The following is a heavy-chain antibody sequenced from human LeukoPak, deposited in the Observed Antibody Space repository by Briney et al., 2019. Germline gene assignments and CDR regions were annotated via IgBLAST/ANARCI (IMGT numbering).Heavy chain of an antibody. D-gene: IGHD3-9*01. CDR2: IYHSGST. CDR3: ARHVLRYFDWLFGPVDAFDI. CDR1: GYSNSSGYY. Sequence: SETLSLTCAVSGYSNSSGYYWGWIRQPPGKGLEWIGSIYHSGSTYYNPSLKSRVTISVDTSKNQFSLKLSSVTAADTAVYYCARHVLRYFDWLFGPVDAFDIWGQGTMVTVSS. V-gene: IGHV4-38-2*01. J-gene: IGHJ3*02.